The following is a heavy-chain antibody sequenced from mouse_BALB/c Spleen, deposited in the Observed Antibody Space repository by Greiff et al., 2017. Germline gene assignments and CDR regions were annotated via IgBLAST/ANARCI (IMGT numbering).Heavy chain of an antibody. Sequence: VQLQQSGAELMKPGASVKISCKATGYTFSSYWIEWVKQRPGHGLEWIGEILPGSGSTNYNEKFKGKATFTADTSSNTAYMQLSSLTSEDSAVYYCARGDYRYDCAMDYWGQGTSVTVSS. D-gene: IGHD2-14*01. CDR2: ILPGSGST. CDR1: GYTFSSYW. CDR3: ARGDYRYDCAMDY. V-gene: IGHV1-9*01. J-gene: IGHJ4*01.